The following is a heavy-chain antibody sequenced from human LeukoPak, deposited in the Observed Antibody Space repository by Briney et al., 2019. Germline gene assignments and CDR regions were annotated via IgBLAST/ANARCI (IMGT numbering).Heavy chain of an antibody. V-gene: IGHV1-24*01. CDR2: FDPEDGET. J-gene: IGHJ3*02. CDR3: AATSSWERSNAFDI. D-gene: IGHD1-26*01. CDR1: GYTLTDLT. Sequence: ASVKVSCKVSGYTLTDLTMHWARQGPGKGLEWMGGFDPEDGETIYAQKFQGRVTMTEDTSTDTAYMELSSLRSEDTAVYYCAATSSWERSNAFDIWGQGTMVTVSS.